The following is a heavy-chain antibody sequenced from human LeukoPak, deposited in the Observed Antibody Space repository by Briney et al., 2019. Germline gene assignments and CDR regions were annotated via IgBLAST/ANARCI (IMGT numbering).Heavy chain of an antibody. V-gene: IGHV3-23*01. D-gene: IGHD3-22*01. CDR2: ISGSGGST. Sequence: GGSLRLSCAVSEFSVGSNYMTWVRQAPGRGLEWVSAISGSGGSTYYADSVKGRFTISRDNSKNTLYLQMNSLRAEDTAVYYCAKASAMIVVVSKYFDYWGQGTLVTVSS. J-gene: IGHJ4*02. CDR1: EFSVGSNY. CDR3: AKASAMIVVVSKYFDY.